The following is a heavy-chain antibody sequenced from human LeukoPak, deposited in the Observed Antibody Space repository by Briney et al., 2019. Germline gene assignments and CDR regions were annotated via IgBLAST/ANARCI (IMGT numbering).Heavy chain of an antibody. CDR1: GYTFIGYY. CDR3: ARAYGMDV. CDR2: INPNSGGT. Sequence: ASVKVSCKASGYTFIGYYMHWVRQAPGQGLEWMGWINPNSGGTNYAQNFQGRVTITRDTSISTAYMELSRLRSDDTAVYYCARAYGMDVWGQGTTVTVSS. V-gene: IGHV1-2*02. J-gene: IGHJ6*02.